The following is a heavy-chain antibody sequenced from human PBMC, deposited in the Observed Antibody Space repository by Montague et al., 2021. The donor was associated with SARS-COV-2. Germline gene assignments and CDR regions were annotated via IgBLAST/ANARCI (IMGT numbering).Heavy chain of an antibody. Sequence: SETLSLTCTVSGGSISSYYWSWIRQPPGKGLQWIGYIYYSGSTNYNPSLKGRVTISVDTSKNQFSLKLSSVTAADTAVYYCARETENSSDSPGVDYWGQGTLVTVSS. V-gene: IGHV4-59*01. CDR1: GGSISSYY. CDR2: IYYSGST. J-gene: IGHJ4*02. CDR3: ARETENSSDSPGVDY. D-gene: IGHD3-22*01.